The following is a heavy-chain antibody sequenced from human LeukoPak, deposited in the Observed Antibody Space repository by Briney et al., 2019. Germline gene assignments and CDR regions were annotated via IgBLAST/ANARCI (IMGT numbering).Heavy chain of an antibody. CDR1: GFTFSSYA. CDR3: ARDKYRSGYSYDLYFDY. V-gene: IGHV3-23*01. CDR2: ISNSGGST. Sequence: GGSLRLSCAASGFTFSSYAMSWVRQAPGKGLEWVSAISNSGGSTYYADSVKGRFTISRDNSKNTLYLQMNSLRAEDTAVYYCARDKYRSGYSYDLYFDYWGQGTLVTVSS. J-gene: IGHJ4*02. D-gene: IGHD5-18*01.